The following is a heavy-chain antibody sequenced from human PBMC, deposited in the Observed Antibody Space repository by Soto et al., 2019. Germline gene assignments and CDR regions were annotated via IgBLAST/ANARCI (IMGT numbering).Heavy chain of an antibody. J-gene: IGHJ4*02. D-gene: IGHD6-13*01. V-gene: IGHV3-48*03. CDR1: GFSFSDYE. CDR3: ARDRAAGGY. CDR2: ISSGGSTI. Sequence: PGGSLRLSCVASGFSFSDYEMKWVRQAPGKGLEWVAYISSGGSTIHYADSVRGRFTVSRDNARNSLYLQMNTQSVEHTALYYCARDRAAGGYWGQGTLVTVSS.